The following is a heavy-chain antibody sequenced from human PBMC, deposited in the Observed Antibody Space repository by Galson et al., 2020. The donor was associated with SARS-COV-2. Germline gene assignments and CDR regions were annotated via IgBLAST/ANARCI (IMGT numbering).Heavy chain of an antibody. Sequence: GESLKISCAASGFTFSDYYMSWIRQAPGKGLEWVSYISSSGSTIYYADSVKGRFTISRDNAKNTLYLQMNSLRAEDTAVYYCAREGYSSSWNEYYFDYWGQGTLVTVSS. V-gene: IGHV3-11*04. CDR1: GFTFSDYY. CDR2: ISSSGSTI. CDR3: AREGYSSSWNEYYFDY. D-gene: IGHD6-13*01. J-gene: IGHJ4*02.